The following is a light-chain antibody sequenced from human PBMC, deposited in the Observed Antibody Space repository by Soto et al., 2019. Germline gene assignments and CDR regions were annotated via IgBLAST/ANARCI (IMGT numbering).Light chain of an antibody. CDR1: SSDVGGYNS. V-gene: IGLV2-11*01. Sequence: QSALTQPRSVSGSPGQSVTISCTGTSSDVGGYNSVCWYQQHPGKAPKLMIYDVTKRPSGVPDRFSGSKSGNTASLTISGLQAEDEADYYCCSYADTFYVFGIGTKLTVL. CDR2: DVT. CDR3: CSYADTFYV. J-gene: IGLJ1*01.